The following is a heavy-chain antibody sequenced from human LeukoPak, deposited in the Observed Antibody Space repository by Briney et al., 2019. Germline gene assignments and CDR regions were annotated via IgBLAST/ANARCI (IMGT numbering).Heavy chain of an antibody. CDR1: GFTFSGSA. CDR3: TLYGDYTYGMDV. Sequence: GGSLRLSCAASGFTFSGSAMHWVRQASGKGLEWVGRIRSKANSYATAYAASVKGRFTISRDDSKNTAYLQMNSLKTEDTAVYYCTLYGDYTYGMDVWGQGTTVTVSS. V-gene: IGHV3-73*01. J-gene: IGHJ6*02. CDR2: IRSKANSYAT. D-gene: IGHD4-17*01.